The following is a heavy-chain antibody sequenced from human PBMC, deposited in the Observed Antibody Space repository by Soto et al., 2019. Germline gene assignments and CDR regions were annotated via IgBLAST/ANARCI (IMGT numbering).Heavy chain of an antibody. CDR1: GFTFSSYS. Sequence: PGGSLRLSCAASGFTFSSYSMNWVRQAPGKGLEWVSYISSSSGSIYYADSVKGRFTISRDNAKSTLYLQMNSLRAEDTALYYCAKGRSYYYYGVDVWXQGTTVTVSS. CDR2: ISSSSGSI. CDR3: AKGRSYYYYGVDV. J-gene: IGHJ6*02. V-gene: IGHV3-48*01.